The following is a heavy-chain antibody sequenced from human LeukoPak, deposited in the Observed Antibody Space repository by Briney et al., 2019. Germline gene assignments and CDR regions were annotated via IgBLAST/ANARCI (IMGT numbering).Heavy chain of an antibody. J-gene: IGHJ4*02. CDR1: GFTFSSYA. Sequence: GGSLRLSCAASGFTFSSYAMSWVRQAPGKGLAWVSAISGSGGSTYYADSVKGRFTISRDNSKNTLYLQMNSLRAEDTAVYYCAKDRLRSRRLDYWGQGTLVTVSS. CDR3: AKDRLRSRRLDY. CDR2: ISGSGGST. V-gene: IGHV3-23*01. D-gene: IGHD4-17*01.